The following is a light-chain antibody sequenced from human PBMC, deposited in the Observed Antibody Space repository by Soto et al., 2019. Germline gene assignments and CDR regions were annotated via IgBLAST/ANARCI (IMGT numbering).Light chain of an antibody. CDR1: QSISSW. CDR2: DAS. Sequence: DIQIPQSTSTLSASVGDRVTITCRASQSISSWLAWYQQKPGKAPKLLIYDASSLDSGVPSRFSGSGSGTEFTLTISSLQPDDFATYYCQQYNSYSWTFGQGTKLDIK. J-gene: IGKJ1*01. V-gene: IGKV1-5*01. CDR3: QQYNSYSWT.